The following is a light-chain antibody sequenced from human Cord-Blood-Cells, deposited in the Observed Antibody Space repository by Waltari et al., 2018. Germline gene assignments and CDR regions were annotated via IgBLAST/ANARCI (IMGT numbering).Light chain of an antibody. J-gene: IGLJ3*02. CDR2: DVS. CDR3: SSYTSSSTWV. V-gene: IGLV2-14*01. Sequence: QSALTQPASVSGSPGQSITISCTGTSSDAGGYNYVSWYQQHPGKDPKLMIYDVSKRPSGVSNRFSGSKSGNTASLTISGLQAEDEADYYCSSYTSSSTWVFGGGTKLTVL. CDR1: SSDAGGYNY.